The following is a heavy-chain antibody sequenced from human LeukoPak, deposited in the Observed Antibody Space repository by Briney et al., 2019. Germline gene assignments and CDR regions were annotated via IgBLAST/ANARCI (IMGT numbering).Heavy chain of an antibody. CDR2: ISYGGSNK. Sequence: GGSLRLSCAASGFTFSSYAMHWVRQAPGKGLEWVAVISYGGSNKYYADSVKGRFTISRDNSKNTLYLQMNSLRAEDTAVYYCARDKPYSSGWSGFDPWGQGTLVTVSS. CDR3: ARDKPYSSGWSGFDP. J-gene: IGHJ5*02. D-gene: IGHD6-19*01. V-gene: IGHV3-30-3*01. CDR1: GFTFSSYA.